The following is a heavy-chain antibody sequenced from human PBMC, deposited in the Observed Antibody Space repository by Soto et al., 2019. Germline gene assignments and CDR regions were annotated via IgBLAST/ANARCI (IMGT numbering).Heavy chain of an antibody. V-gene: IGHV3-21*01. Sequence: EVQLVESGGGLVKPGGSLRLSCAASGFTFSSYSMNWVRQAPGKGLEWVSSISSSSSYIYYADSVKDRFTISRDNAKNSLYLQMNSLRGEDTAMYYCAREGGGLWSGRNYYGMDAWGHGTTVTVSS. CDR1: GFTFSSYS. CDR2: ISSSSSYI. J-gene: IGHJ6*02. CDR3: AREGGGLWSGRNYYGMDA. D-gene: IGHD3-3*01.